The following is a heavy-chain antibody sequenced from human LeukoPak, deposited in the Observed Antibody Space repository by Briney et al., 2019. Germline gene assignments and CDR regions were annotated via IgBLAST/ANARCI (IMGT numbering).Heavy chain of an antibody. Sequence: PSETLSLTCAVYGGSFSGYYWSRIRQPPGKGLEWIGEINHSGSTNYNPSLKSRVTISVDTSKNQFSLKLSSVTAADTAVYYCARGPGLRLGELSFPFDYWGQGTLVTVSS. CDR3: ARGPGLRLGELSFPFDY. CDR1: GGSFSGYY. J-gene: IGHJ4*02. D-gene: IGHD3-16*02. CDR2: INHSGST. V-gene: IGHV4-34*01.